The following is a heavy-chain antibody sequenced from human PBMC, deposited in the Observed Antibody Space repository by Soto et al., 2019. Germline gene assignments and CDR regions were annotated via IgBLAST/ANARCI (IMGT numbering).Heavy chain of an antibody. Sequence: SETLSLTCTVSGGSISSYYWSWIRQPPGKGLEWIGYIYYSGSTNYNPSLKSRVTISVDTSKNQFSLKLSSVTAADTAVYYCARHFVVVPAAISDYYYYMDVWGKGTTVTVSS. V-gene: IGHV4-59*08. J-gene: IGHJ6*03. CDR2: IYYSGST. CDR3: ARHFVVVPAAISDYYYYMDV. D-gene: IGHD2-2*01. CDR1: GGSISSYY.